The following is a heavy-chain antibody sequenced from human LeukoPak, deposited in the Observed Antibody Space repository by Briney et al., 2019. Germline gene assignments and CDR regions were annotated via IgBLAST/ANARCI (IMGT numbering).Heavy chain of an antibody. D-gene: IGHD1-26*01. CDR2: IYYSGST. Sequence: SETLSLTCTVSGGSLSSGGYYWGWIRQHPGKGLEWIGYIYYSGSTYYNPSLKCRVTISVDTSKNQFSLKLSSVTAADTAVYYCARRISPGLLEIDYWGQGTLVTVSS. CDR3: ARRISPGLLEIDY. V-gene: IGHV4-31*03. J-gene: IGHJ4*02. CDR1: GGSLSSGGYY.